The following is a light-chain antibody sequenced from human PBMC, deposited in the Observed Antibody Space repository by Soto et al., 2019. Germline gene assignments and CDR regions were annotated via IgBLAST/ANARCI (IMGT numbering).Light chain of an antibody. J-gene: IGKJ5*01. CDR3: QHRTNWPPAIS. V-gene: IGKV3-11*01. Sequence: EIVLTQSPATLSLSPGERATLSCRASRSVSASLAWYQLKPGQAPRLLIYDASNRATDIPARFSGSGSGTDFTLTISSLEPEEFAVYDCQHRTNWPPAISFGQGTRLEIK. CDR2: DAS. CDR1: RSVSAS.